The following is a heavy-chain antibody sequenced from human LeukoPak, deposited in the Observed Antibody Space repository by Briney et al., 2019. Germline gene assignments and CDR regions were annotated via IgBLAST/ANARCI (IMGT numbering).Heavy chain of an antibody. D-gene: IGHD3-22*01. V-gene: IGHV4-34*01. CDR2: INHSGST. J-gene: IGHJ4*02. CDR3: ASFYYDSSGEYYFDY. Sequence: SETLSLTCAVYGGSFSGYYWSWSRQPPGKGLEWIGEINHSGSTNYNPSLKSRVTISVDTSKNQFSLKLSSVTAADTAVYYCASFYYDSSGEYYFDYWGQGTLVTVSS. CDR1: GGSFSGYY.